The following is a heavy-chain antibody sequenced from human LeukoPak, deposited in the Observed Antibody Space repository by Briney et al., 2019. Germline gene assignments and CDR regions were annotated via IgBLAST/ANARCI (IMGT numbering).Heavy chain of an antibody. V-gene: IGHV1-69*13. CDR2: IIPIFGTA. J-gene: IGHJ4*02. CDR3: ARLPLPTSRNVDY. CDR1: GGTFSSYA. Sequence: RASVKVSCKASGGTFSSYAISWVRQAPGQGLEWMGGIIPIFGTANYAQKFQGRVTITADESTSTAYMELSSLRSDDTAVYYCARLPLPTSRNVDYWGQGTLVTVSS.